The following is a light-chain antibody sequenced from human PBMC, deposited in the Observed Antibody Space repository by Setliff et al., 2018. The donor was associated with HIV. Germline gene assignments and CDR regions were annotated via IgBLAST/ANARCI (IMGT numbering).Light chain of an antibody. J-gene: IGLJ1*01. Sequence: QSVLTQPASVSGSPGQSITISCTGTSGDVGFYNFISWYQLHPGKAPKLIIYEVSNRPSGVSNRFSGSKSGNTASLTISGLQPEDGADYYCSSYISSSTLFGTGTKVTVL. CDR2: EVS. CDR3: SSYISSSTL. CDR1: SGDVGFYNF. V-gene: IGLV2-14*01.